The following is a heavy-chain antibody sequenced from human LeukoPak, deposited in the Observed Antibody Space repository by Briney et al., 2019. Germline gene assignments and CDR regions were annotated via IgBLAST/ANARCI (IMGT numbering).Heavy chain of an antibody. Sequence: PGGSLRLSCAASGFTFVSYSMNRVRQAPGKGLEWVSSISSSSLYIYYADSVKGRFTISRDNAKNSLYLQMNSLRAEDTAVYYCAGYTGRGYSYGDFDYWGQGTLVTVSS. CDR2: ISSSSLYI. V-gene: IGHV3-21*01. D-gene: IGHD5-18*01. CDR1: GFTFVSYS. CDR3: AGYTGRGYSYGDFDY. J-gene: IGHJ4*02.